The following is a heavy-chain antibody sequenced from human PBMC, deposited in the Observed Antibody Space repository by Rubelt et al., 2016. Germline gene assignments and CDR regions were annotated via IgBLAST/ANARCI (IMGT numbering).Heavy chain of an antibody. CDR2: ISYDGSNK. D-gene: IGHD3/OR15-3a*01. V-gene: IGHV3-33*05. Sequence: SSYGMHWVRQAPGKGLEWVAVISYDGSNKYYADSVKGRFTISRDNSKNTLYLQMNSLRAEDTAVYYCAREGENEAWTGYYTPPFDYWGQGTLVTVSS. CDR3: AREGENEAWTGYYTPPFDY. CDR1: SSYG. J-gene: IGHJ4*02.